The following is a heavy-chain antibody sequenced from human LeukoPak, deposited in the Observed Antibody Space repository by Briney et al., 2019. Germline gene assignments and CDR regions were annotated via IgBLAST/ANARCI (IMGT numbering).Heavy chain of an antibody. CDR2: VSCSGGNT. CDR3: TKGGVVSAFGY. V-gene: IGHV3-23*01. J-gene: IGHJ4*02. Sequence: GGSLRLSCAASGFSFCTYAMTWVRQAPGKGLECVSTVSCSGGNTYYTDSVKGRFTTSRDNSKNTLFLQMSSLRAEDTALYYCTKGGVVSAFGYWGQGVLVTVSS. D-gene: IGHD3-22*01. CDR1: GFSFCTYA.